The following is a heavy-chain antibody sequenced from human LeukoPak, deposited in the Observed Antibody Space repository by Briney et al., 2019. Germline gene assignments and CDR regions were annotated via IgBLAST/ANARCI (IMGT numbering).Heavy chain of an antibody. CDR2: IYYSGST. D-gene: IGHD2-15*01. CDR3: GRSSPVHRGRHVVPSPEY. Sequence: SETLSLTCTVSGASISSYYWSWMRQPPGKGLEWMGYIYYSGSTNYNPSLKSRVTISVDTSKNEFSLRMYSVTAADTGVYYCGRSSPVHRGRHVVPSPEYWGQGTLVTVSS. CDR1: GASISSYY. J-gene: IGHJ4*02. V-gene: IGHV4-59*08.